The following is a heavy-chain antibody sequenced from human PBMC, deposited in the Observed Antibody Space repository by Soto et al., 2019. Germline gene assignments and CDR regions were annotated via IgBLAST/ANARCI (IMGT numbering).Heavy chain of an antibody. CDR1: GFTFISYA. CDR2: ISGSGGST. CDR3: ARVTPGNNLYYFYGLDV. D-gene: IGHD1-1*01. J-gene: IGHJ6*02. V-gene: IGHV3-23*01. Sequence: PWGSLRLSCAASGFTFISYAIIFVRHSPFKWLEWVSAISGSGGSTYYADSVKGRFTVSRDNSKNTLYLQMNSLRPEDTGVYYCARVTPGNNLYYFYGLDVWGQGTSVTVSS.